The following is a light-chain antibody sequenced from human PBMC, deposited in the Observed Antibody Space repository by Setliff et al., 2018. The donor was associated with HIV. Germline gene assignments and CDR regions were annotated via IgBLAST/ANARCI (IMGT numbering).Light chain of an antibody. Sequence: QSALTQPRSVSGSPGQSVAISCTGTSSDVGGYNHVSWFQQHPGKAPKLMIYDVSNRPSGVSNRFSGSKSGNTASLTISGLLAEDEADYYCSSYTSSFTYVFGTGTKVTVL. CDR1: SSDVGGYNH. J-gene: IGLJ1*01. CDR2: DVS. CDR3: SSYTSSFTYV. V-gene: IGLV2-11*01.